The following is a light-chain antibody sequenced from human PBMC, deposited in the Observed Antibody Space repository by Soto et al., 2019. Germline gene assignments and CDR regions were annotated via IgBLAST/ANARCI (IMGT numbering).Light chain of an antibody. CDR1: SSDIGGYNL. V-gene: IGLV2-23*02. Sequence: QSALTQPASVSGSPGQSITISCTGTSSDIGGYNLVSWYQQHPGKAPKLMIYEASERPSGVSDRFSGSWSGNTASLTISNLQAEDEADYSCCSFAGGATFVFGGGTKLPVL. CDR2: EAS. CDR3: CSFAGGATFV. J-gene: IGLJ2*01.